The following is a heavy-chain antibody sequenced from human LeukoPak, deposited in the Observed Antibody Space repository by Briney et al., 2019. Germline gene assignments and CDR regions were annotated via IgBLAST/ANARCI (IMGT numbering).Heavy chain of an antibody. Sequence: PSETLSLTCAVYGGSFSSYYWSWIRQPPGKGLEWIGYIYYSGSTNYNPSLKSRVTISVDTSKNQFSLKLSSVTAADTAVYYCARGGDSSGWPELDYWGQGTLVTVSS. CDR3: ARGGDSSGWPELDY. D-gene: IGHD6-19*01. CDR1: GGSFSSYY. V-gene: IGHV4-59*01. CDR2: IYYSGST. J-gene: IGHJ4*02.